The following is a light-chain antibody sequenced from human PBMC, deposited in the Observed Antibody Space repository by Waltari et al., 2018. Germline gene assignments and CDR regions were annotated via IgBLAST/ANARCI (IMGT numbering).Light chain of an antibody. CDR2: EVS. CDR3: QHYYDYLGS. Sequence: DIQMTQSPSTLSASVGDRVTITCRASQSINNWLACYQQKPGKAPKLLIYEVSKLESGVPSRFGGSRSGTEEFTLTITSLQPDDFATYYCQHYYDYLGSFGQGTRLEIK. CDR1: QSINNW. V-gene: IGKV1-5*03. J-gene: IGKJ2*04.